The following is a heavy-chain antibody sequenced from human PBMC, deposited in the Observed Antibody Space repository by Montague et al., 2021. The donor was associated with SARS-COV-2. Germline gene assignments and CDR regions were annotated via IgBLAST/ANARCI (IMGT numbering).Heavy chain of an antibody. CDR3: ARGPYSSDQLFHYYYGMDV. J-gene: IGHJ6*02. V-gene: IGHV3-21*01. CDR1: GFTFSSYS. CDR2: ISSSSSYI. D-gene: IGHD6-19*01. Sequence: SLRLSCXASGFTFSSYSMNWVRQAPGKGLEWVSSISSSSSYIYYXDSVKGRFTISRDNAKNSLYLQMNSLRAEDTAVYYCARGPYSSDQLFHYYYGMDVWGQGTTVTVSS.